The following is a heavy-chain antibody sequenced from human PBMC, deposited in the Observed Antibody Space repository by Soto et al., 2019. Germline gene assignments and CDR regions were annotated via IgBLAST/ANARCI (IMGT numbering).Heavy chain of an antibody. Sequence: PGESLKIACSVSGYSFTSYWIGWVRQIPGKFLELIGIIYPADSDTRYSPSFQGHFTISADKSISTAYLQWSSLKASDTAMYYCARHGKGSGSLLDYYYYGMDVWGQGTTVTVSS. D-gene: IGHD3-10*01. CDR1: GYSFTSYW. J-gene: IGHJ6*02. CDR2: IYPADSDT. V-gene: IGHV5-51*01. CDR3: ARHGKGSGSLLDYYYYGMDV.